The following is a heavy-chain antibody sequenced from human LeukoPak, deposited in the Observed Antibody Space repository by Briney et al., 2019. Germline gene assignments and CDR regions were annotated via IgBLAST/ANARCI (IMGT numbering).Heavy chain of an antibody. CDR2: MNPNSGNT. V-gene: IGHV1-8*01. D-gene: IGHD6-13*01. CDR3: ARRPTRHHSSSWYAY. Sequence: ASVKVSCTASGYTFTSYDINWVRQATGRGLEWMGWMNPNSGNTGYAQKFQGRVTMTRNTSISTAYMELSSLRSEDTAVYYCARRPTRHHSSSWYAYWGQGTLVTVSS. J-gene: IGHJ4*02. CDR1: GYTFTSYD.